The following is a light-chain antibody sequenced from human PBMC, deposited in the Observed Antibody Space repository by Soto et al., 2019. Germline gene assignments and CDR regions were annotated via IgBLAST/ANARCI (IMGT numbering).Light chain of an antibody. J-gene: IGLJ3*02. CDR2: STN. Sequence: QTVVTQEPSFSVSPGGTVTLTCGLSSGSVSTSYYPSWYQQTPGQAPRTLIYSTNTRSSGVPDRFSGSILGNKAALTITGAQADDESDYYCVLYTGSGNHWVFGGGTKLTVL. CDR1: SGSVSTSYY. CDR3: VLYTGSGNHWV. V-gene: IGLV8-61*01.